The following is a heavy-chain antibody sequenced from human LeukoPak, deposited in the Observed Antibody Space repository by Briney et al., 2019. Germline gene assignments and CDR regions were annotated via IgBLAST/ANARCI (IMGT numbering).Heavy chain of an antibody. V-gene: IGHV3-9*01. Sequence: GGSLRLSCAPSGFTFDDYAMHWVRQAPGKGLEWVSGISWNSGSIAYADSVKGRFTISRDNAKNSLYLQMNSLRAEDTALYYCAKGLESYWSYFDNWGQGTLVTVSS. D-gene: IGHD3-10*01. J-gene: IGHJ4*02. CDR1: GFTFDDYA. CDR3: AKGLESYWSYFDN. CDR2: ISWNSGSI.